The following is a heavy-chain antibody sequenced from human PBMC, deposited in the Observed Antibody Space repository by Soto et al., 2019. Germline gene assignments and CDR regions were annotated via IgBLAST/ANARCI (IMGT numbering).Heavy chain of an antibody. D-gene: IGHD6-19*01. J-gene: IGHJ2*01. Sequence: QEQLVQSGAEVKKPGASVKVSFSASGYTFSGYYLHCVRQAPGQGLEWMGRINPHSGGTDFAQNFEDRVNRTVDTFINTAYMERSGLGSDDTAVYCCARDGAFRPISVAGTLHWFFDLWGRGTLVTVSS. V-gene: IGHV1-2*06. CDR3: ARDGAFRPISVAGTLHWFFDL. CDR2: INPHSGGT. CDR1: GYTFSGYY.